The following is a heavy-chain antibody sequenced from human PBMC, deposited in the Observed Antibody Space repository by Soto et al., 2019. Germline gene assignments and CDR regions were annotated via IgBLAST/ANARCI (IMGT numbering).Heavy chain of an antibody. J-gene: IGHJ3*02. CDR1: GGTFSSYA. Sequence: SVKVSCKASGGTFSSYAIGWVRQAPGQGLEWMGGIIPIFGTANYAQKFQGRVTITADESTSTAYMELSSLRSEDTAVYYCARATLAYCGGDCSYDAFDIWGQGTMVTVSS. CDR2: IIPIFGTA. D-gene: IGHD2-21*02. V-gene: IGHV1-69*13. CDR3: ARATLAYCGGDCSYDAFDI.